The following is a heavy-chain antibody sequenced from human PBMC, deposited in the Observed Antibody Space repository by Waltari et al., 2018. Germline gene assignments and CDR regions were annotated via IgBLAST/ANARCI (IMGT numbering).Heavy chain of an antibody. CDR1: GYSLTPGFD. V-gene: IGHV4-38-2*01. D-gene: IGHD2-2*03. J-gene: IGHJ4*02. CDR3: ARQVLGYCTSAACRRLES. CDR2: IYHDGTT. Sequence: QVQLQDSGPGLLQPSETLSLTRGVSGYSLTPGFDVGWIRQSPGKGLEWIATIYHDGTTYYNPSLKSRVTIAMDTSKNQFSLSLKSVTATDTAVYYCARQVLGYCTSAACRRLESWGQGTPVTVSA.